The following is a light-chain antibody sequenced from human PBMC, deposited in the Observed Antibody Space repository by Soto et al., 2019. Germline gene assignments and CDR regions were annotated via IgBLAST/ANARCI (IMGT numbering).Light chain of an antibody. Sequence: DIQMTQSPSSLSASVVDRVSITFRASQSISRYLNWYQQKPGKAPNLLIYATSSLQSGVPSRFSGSGSGTDFTLKISRVEAEDVGVYYCMQALQIPGTFGQGTKV. V-gene: IGKV1-39*01. J-gene: IGKJ1*01. CDR2: ATS. CDR3: MQALQIPGT. CDR1: QSISRY.